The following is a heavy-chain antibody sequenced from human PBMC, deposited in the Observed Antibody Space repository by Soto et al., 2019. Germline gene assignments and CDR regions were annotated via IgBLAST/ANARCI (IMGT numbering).Heavy chain of an antibody. V-gene: IGHV3-15*07. CDR2: IKSKVAGETT. J-gene: IGHJ4*02. Sequence: GGSLRLCCAASGIPFSTTYMNWVRRAPGKGLEWVGRIKSKVAGETTDYSAPVKGRFALSRDDSKNTVSLQMSSLKSEDTAIYYCTTDNCRSSTCYINYWGQGALVTVSS. CDR1: GIPFSTTY. CDR3: TTDNCRSSTCYINY. D-gene: IGHD2-2*02.